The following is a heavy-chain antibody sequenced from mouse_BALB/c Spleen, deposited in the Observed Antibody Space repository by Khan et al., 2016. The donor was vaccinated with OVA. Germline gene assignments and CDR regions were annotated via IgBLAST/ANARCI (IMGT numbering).Heavy chain of an antibody. V-gene: IGHV3-1*02. D-gene: IGHD1-2*01. CDR3: ARTARIKY. Sequence: VQLMESGPGLVKPSQSLSLTCTVTGYSITSGYGWYWLRQFPGNKLEWMGYISYSGSTNYTPSLKSRISITRDTSKNQFFLQLNSVTTEDTATYYCARTARIKYWGQGTTLTVSS. CDR2: ISYSGST. CDR1: GYSITSGYG. J-gene: IGHJ2*01.